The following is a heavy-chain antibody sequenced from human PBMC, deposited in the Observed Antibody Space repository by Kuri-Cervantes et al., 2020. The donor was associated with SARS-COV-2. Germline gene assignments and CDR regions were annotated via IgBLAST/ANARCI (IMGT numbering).Heavy chain of an antibody. Sequence: ESLKISCTVSGGSISSSYYWGWIRQPPGKGLEWIGSIYHSGSTYYNPSLKSRVTISVDTSKNQFSLKLSSVTAADTAVYYCARLSYYYDSSGYYGGNWFDPWGQGTLVTVSS. D-gene: IGHD3-22*01. CDR2: IYHSGST. CDR3: ARLSYYYDSSGYYGGNWFDP. V-gene: IGHV4-38-2*02. J-gene: IGHJ5*02. CDR1: GGSISSSYY.